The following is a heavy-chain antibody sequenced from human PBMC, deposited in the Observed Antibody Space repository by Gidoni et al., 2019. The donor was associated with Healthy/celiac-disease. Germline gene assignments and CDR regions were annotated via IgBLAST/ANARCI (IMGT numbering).Heavy chain of an antibody. CDR1: GFTFSSYW. D-gene: IGHD6-19*01. CDR2: IKQDGSEK. V-gene: IGHV3-7*01. CDR3: ARSPPGSGWYYYYYGMDV. Sequence: EVQLVESGGGLVQPGGSLRLSCAASGFTFSSYWMSWVRQAPGKGLEWVANIKQDGSEKYYVDSVKGRFTISRDNAKNSLYLQMNSLRAEDTAVYYCARSPPGSGWYYYYYGMDVWGQGTTVTVSS. J-gene: IGHJ6*02.